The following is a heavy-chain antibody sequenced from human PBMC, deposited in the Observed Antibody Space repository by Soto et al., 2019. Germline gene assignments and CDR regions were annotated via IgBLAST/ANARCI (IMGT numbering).Heavy chain of an antibody. CDR2: ISGSGGST. CDR1: GFTFSSYA. V-gene: IGHV3-23*01. J-gene: IGHJ4*02. Sequence: EVQLLESGGRLVQPGGSLRLSCAASGFTFSSYAMSCVRQAPGKGLEWVSAISGSGGSTYYADSVKGRFTISRDNSKNTLYLQMNSLRAEDTAVYYCAKGVQLWLRLYDYWGQGTLVPVSS. D-gene: IGHD5-18*01. CDR3: AKGVQLWLRLYDY.